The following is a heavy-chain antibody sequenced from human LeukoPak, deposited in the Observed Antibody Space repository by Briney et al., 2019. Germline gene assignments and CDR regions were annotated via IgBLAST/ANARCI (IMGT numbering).Heavy chain of an antibody. J-gene: IGHJ4*02. CDR3: AKDRPNYDGGNGHYYRRDGDY. CDR2: ITSSGDGT. Sequence: GGSLRLSCAASGFTFRIYAMSWVRQAPGKGLKWVSSITSSGDGTYYADSVKGRFTIARDTSENMLYLQMNSLRVEDTAVYFCAKDRPNYDGGNGHYYRRDGDYWGQGTLVTVSS. V-gene: IGHV3-23*01. CDR1: GFTFRIYA. D-gene: IGHD3-22*01.